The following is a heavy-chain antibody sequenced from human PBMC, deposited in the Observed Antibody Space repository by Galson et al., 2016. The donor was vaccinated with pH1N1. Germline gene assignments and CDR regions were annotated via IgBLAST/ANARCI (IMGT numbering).Heavy chain of an antibody. V-gene: IGHV4-39*01. CDR1: GGSISSSSYY. CDR2: IYYSWST. Sequence: SETLSLTCTVSGGSISSSSYYWRWIRQPPGKGLEWIGNIYYSWSTYYNPSLKSQVTISVDTSKNQFSLKLSSVTAADTAVYSCASHNYGDYVGYFDYGGQGTLVTVSS. D-gene: IGHD4-17*01. CDR3: ASHNYGDYVGYFDY. J-gene: IGHJ4*02.